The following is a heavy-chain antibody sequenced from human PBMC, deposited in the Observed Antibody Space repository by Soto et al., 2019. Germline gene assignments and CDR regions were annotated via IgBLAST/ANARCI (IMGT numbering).Heavy chain of an antibody. CDR1: GGTFSSYT. CDR3: ARGEGPGHSGYVSPSYFDY. CDR2: IIPILGIA. J-gene: IGHJ4*02. V-gene: IGHV1-69*02. Sequence: QVQLVQSGAEVKKPGSSVKVSCKASGGTFSSYTISWVRQAPGQGLEWMGRIIPILGIANYAQKFQGRVTITADKSTSTAYMELSSLRSEDTAVYYCARGEGPGHSGYVSPSYFDYWGQRTLVTVSS. D-gene: IGHD5-12*01.